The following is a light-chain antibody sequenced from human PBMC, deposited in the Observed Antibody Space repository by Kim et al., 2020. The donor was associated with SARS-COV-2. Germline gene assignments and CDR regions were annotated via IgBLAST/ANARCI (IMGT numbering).Light chain of an antibody. CDR3: QAWDSSTVV. V-gene: IGLV3-1*01. J-gene: IGLJ2*01. CDR2: QDS. CDR1: KLGDKY. Sequence: GSPGQTASITCSGDKLGDKYACWYQQKPGQSPVLVIYQDSKRPSGIPERFSGSNSGNTATLTISGTQPMDEADYYCQAWDSSTVVFGGGTQLTVL.